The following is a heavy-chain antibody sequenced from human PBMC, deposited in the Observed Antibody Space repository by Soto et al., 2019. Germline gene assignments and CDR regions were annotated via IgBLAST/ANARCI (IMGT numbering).Heavy chain of an antibody. V-gene: IGHV3-23*01. D-gene: IGHD3-10*01. Sequence: GGSLRLSCVASGFTFSSYSMSWVRQAPGKGLEWVSGFRAGGDDGTTYYADCVKGRFTSSRDNSKNTLFLQMNSLRAEDTAIYYCAKKVNSGSGSQYFDYFGQRTLVTVSS. J-gene: IGHJ4*02. CDR2: FRAGGDDGTT. CDR3: AKKVNSGSGSQYFDY. CDR1: GFTFSSYS.